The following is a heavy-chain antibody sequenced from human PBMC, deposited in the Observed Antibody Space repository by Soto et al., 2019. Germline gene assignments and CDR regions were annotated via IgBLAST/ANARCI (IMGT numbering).Heavy chain of an antibody. Sequence: SVKVSCKASGGTFGSDAITWVRQAPGQGLEWVGRIIPIFGTTNYAQNLQGRVTISADKSTLTSYMELHSLTSDDTALYYCARDRTDSGYYTNWLDPWGRGTQVTVSS. J-gene: IGHJ5*02. D-gene: IGHD3-22*01. V-gene: IGHV1-69*06. CDR1: GGTFGSDA. CDR2: IIPIFGTT. CDR3: ARDRTDSGYYTNWLDP.